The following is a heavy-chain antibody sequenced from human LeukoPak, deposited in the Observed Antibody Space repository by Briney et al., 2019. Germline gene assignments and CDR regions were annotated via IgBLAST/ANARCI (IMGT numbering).Heavy chain of an antibody. D-gene: IGHD3-9*01. CDR3: ANEKTLTFDY. CDR2: ITRDGLTT. Sequence: QSGGSLRLSCAASGFTFEDYTMHWVRLAPGKGLEWLSLITRDGLTTYYADSVKGRFTISRDTSKNSLYLQMNNLRTEDTALYYCANEKTLTFDYWGRGTQVTVSS. CDR1: GFTFEDYT. J-gene: IGHJ4*02. V-gene: IGHV3-43*01.